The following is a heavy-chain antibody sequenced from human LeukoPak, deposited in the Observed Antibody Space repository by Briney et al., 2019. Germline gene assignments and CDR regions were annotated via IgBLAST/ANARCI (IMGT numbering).Heavy chain of an antibody. CDR1: GFTFSDYY. Sequence: GGSLRLSCATSGFTFSDYYINWVRQAPGKGLEWVGRTRNEASSYTTDYATSVKGRFTISRDDSKKSLYLQMNSLKTEDTAVYYCATEGDSRGPDYEHWGQGTLVTVSS. CDR2: TRNEASSYTT. D-gene: IGHD3-22*01. J-gene: IGHJ1*01. CDR3: ATEGDSRGPDYEH. V-gene: IGHV3-72*01.